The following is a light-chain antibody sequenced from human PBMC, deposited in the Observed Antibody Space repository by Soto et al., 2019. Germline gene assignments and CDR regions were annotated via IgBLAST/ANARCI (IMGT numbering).Light chain of an antibody. CDR2: SNN. CDR1: SCNIGSYA. CDR3: AVWDDSLNGRV. V-gene: IGLV1-44*01. J-gene: IGLJ2*01. Sequence: QSMLTQPPSASGTPGQRVTISCSGGSCNIGSYAVNWYQQLPGTAPKLLIYSNNQRPSGVPDRFSGSKSGTSASLAISGLQSEDEADYYCAVWDDSLNGRVFGGGTKVTVL.